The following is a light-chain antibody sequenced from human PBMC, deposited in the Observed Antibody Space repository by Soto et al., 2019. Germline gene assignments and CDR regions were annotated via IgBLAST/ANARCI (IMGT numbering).Light chain of an antibody. J-gene: IGKJ3*01. V-gene: IGKV3-20*01. Sequence: EIVLTQSPGTLSLSPGERATLSCRASQSVSSSYLAWYQQKPGQAPRLLIYGASGRATGIPDRFSGSGSGTDFTLTISRLEPEDFAVYYCQQYGSSPSFTFGXGTKVXI. CDR3: QQYGSSPSFT. CDR2: GAS. CDR1: QSVSSSY.